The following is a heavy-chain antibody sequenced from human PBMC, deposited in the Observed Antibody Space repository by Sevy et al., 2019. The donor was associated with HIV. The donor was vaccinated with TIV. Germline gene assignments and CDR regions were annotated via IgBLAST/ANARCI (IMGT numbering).Heavy chain of an antibody. D-gene: IGHD6-19*01. J-gene: IGHJ4*02. Sequence: GGSLRLSCAASGFTFDNYAMTWVRQTPGKGLEWVSTLDNSGGNRYNADSVKGWFTIARYKSKNTLYLQMASQRAEDTAIYYCAKAGGGWNYFDYSGQGTLVTVSS. CDR3: AKAGGGWNYFDY. V-gene: IGHV3-23*01. CDR1: GFTFDNYA. CDR2: LDNSGGNR.